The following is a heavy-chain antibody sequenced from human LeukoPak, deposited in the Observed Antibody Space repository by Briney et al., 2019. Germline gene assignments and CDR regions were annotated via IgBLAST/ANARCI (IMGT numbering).Heavy chain of an antibody. Sequence: PGGSLRLSCAASGFTVSSNYMSWVRQAPGKGLEWVSVIYSGGGTYYADSVKGRFTISRDNSKNTLYLQMNSLRAEDTAVYYCARDRVLGIAAAAPNYYYYGMDVWGQGTTVTVSS. V-gene: IGHV3-66*01. D-gene: IGHD6-13*01. J-gene: IGHJ6*02. CDR2: IYSGGGT. CDR3: ARDRVLGIAAAAPNYYYYGMDV. CDR1: GFTVSSNY.